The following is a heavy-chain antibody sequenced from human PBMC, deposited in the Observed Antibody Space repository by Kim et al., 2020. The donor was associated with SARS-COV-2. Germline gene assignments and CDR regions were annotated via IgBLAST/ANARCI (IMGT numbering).Heavy chain of an antibody. D-gene: IGHD3-22*01. CDR2: INHSGST. CDR3: ARGPRFYYDSSGYYFSRPVDY. V-gene: IGHV4-34*01. J-gene: IGHJ4*02. Sequence: SETLSLTCAVYGGSFSGYYWSWIRQPPGKGLEWIGEINHSGSTNYNPSLKSRVTISVDTSKNQFSLKLSSVTAADTAVYYCARGPRFYYDSSGYYFSRPVDYWGQGTLVTVSS. CDR1: GGSFSGYY.